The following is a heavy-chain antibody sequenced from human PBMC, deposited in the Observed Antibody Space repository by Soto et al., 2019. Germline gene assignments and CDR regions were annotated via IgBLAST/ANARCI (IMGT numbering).Heavy chain of an antibody. Sequence: PGESLRLSCAASGFTFSSYAMSWVRQAPGKGLEWVSAISGSGGSTYYADSVKGRFTISRDNSKNTLYLQMNSLRAEDTAVYYCAKDGYYYDSSGYYHEYFQHWGQGTLVTVSS. CDR3: AKDGYYYDSSGYYHEYFQH. CDR2: ISGSGGST. J-gene: IGHJ1*01. V-gene: IGHV3-23*01. D-gene: IGHD3-22*01. CDR1: GFTFSSYA.